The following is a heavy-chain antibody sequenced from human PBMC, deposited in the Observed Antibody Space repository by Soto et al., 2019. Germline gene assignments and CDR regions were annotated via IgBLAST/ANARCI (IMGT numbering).Heavy chain of an antibody. Sequence: GGSLRLSCAASGFTFSSYAMSWVRQAPGKGLEWVSAISGSGGSTYYADSVKGRFTISRDNSKNTLYLQMNSLRAEDTAVYYCAKDLVWFGELLLRSPFDYWGQGTLVTVSS. CDR3: AKDLVWFGELLLRSPFDY. CDR1: GFTFSSYA. CDR2: ISGSGGST. D-gene: IGHD3-10*01. J-gene: IGHJ4*02. V-gene: IGHV3-23*01.